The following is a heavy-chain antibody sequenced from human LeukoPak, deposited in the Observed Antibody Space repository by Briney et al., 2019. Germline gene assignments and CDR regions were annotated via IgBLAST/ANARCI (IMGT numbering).Heavy chain of an antibody. D-gene: IGHD3-22*01. CDR3: AKVFLWDSSGSGDY. CDR2: ISYDGSNK. V-gene: IGHV3-30*04. CDR1: GFTFSSYA. J-gene: IGHJ4*02. Sequence: PGGSLRLSCAASGFTFSSYAMHWVRQAPGKGLVWVAVISYDGSNKYYADSVKGRFTISRDNSKNTLYLQMNSLRAEDTAVYYCAKVFLWDSSGSGDYWGQGTLVTVSS.